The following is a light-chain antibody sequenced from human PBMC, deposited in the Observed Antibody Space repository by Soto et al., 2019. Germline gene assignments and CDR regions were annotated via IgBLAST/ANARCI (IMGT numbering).Light chain of an antibody. CDR1: QTLSSSY. CDR3: QQYTGSPYT. Sequence: EIVLTQSPGTLSLSPGERATLSCKASQTLSSSYFAWYQRKPGQAPRLLIYATSSRPTGIPDRFSGSGSGTDFTLTISRLEPEGVAVYYCQQYTGSPYTFGQGTRLEIK. J-gene: IGKJ2*01. CDR2: ATS. V-gene: IGKV3-20*01.